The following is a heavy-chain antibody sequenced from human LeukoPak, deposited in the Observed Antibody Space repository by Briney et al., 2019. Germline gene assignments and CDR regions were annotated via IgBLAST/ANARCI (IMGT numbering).Heavy chain of an antibody. J-gene: IGHJ5*02. Sequence: SETLSLTCAVYSGSFSDDYWSWIRQAPGTGLEWIGEISHGGRTNHNPSLKSRVTISVDTSKNQFSLKLRSVTAADTAVYYCARLGSSGWYNWFDPWGQGTLVTVSS. D-gene: IGHD6-13*01. V-gene: IGHV4-34*01. CDR1: SGSFSDDY. CDR3: ARLGSSGWYNWFDP. CDR2: ISHGGRT.